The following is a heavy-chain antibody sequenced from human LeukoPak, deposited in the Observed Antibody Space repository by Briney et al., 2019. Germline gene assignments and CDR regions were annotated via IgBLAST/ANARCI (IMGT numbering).Heavy chain of an antibody. Sequence: SETLSLTCAVYGGSFSGYYWSWIRQPPGKGLEWIGEINHSGSTNYNPSLKSRVTISVDTSKNQFSLKLSSVTAADTVVYYCARGRYTGVDYWGQGTLVTVSS. D-gene: IGHD5-18*01. CDR2: INHSGST. CDR1: GGSFSGYY. J-gene: IGHJ4*02. CDR3: ARGRYTGVDY. V-gene: IGHV4-34*01.